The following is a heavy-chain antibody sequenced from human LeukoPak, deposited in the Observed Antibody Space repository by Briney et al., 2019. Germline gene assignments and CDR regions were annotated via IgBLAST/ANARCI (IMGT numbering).Heavy chain of an antibody. Sequence: ASVKVSCKASGYSFSTYAMHWVRQAPGQGLEWMGWINPDNGYTEYSQKFRGRVTITWDASATTAHMELSSLRLEDTAVYYCARVGKSTYENYYYYGMGVWGQGTTVTVS. J-gene: IGHJ6*02. CDR3: ARVGKSTYENYYYYGMGV. CDR1: GYSFSTYA. V-gene: IGHV1-3*01. D-gene: IGHD3-10*01. CDR2: INPDNGYT.